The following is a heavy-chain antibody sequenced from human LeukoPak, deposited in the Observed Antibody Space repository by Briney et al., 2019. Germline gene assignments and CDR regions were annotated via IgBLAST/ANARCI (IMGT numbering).Heavy chain of an antibody. V-gene: IGHV4-61*02. CDR1: GGSISSGSYY. J-gene: IGHJ3*02. Sequence: PSQTLSLTCTVSGGSISSGSYYWSWIRQPAGKGLEWIGRIYTSGSTNYNPSLKSRVTISVDTSKNQFSLKLSSVTAADTAVYYCARDSVLLWFGGLWWAVTAADAFDIWGQGTMVTVSS. CDR2: IYTSGST. CDR3: ARDSVLLWFGGLWWAVTAADAFDI. D-gene: IGHD3-10*01.